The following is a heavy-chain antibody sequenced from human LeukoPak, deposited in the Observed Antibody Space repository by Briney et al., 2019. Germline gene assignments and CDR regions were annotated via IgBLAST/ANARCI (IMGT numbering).Heavy chain of an antibody. V-gene: IGHV3-21*01. CDR2: ISSGGTYI. J-gene: IGHJ6*02. CDR3: AREEDSSTIRSSHGMDV. Sequence: GGSLRLSCATSGFTFSIYTMNWVRQAPGKGLKWVSCISSGGTYIYNADSVKGRFTISRDNAKNSLYLQMNNLRAEDTAVYYCAREEDSSTIRSSHGMDVWGQGTTVTVSS. D-gene: IGHD6-6*01. CDR1: GFTFSIYT.